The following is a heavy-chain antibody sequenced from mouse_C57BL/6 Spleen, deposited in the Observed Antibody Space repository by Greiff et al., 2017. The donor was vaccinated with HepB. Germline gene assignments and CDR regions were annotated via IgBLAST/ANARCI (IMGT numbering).Heavy chain of an antibody. D-gene: IGHD2-2*01. CDR3: ARDGYDGFDY. CDR2: IYPGDGDT. Sequence: VQLQQSGPELVKPGASVKISCKASGYAFSSSWMNWVKQGPGKGLEWIGRIYPGDGDTNYNGKFKGKATLTADKSSSTAYMQLSSLTSEDSAVYFCARDGYDGFDYWGKGTTLTVSS. V-gene: IGHV1-82*01. CDR1: GYAFSSSW. J-gene: IGHJ2*01.